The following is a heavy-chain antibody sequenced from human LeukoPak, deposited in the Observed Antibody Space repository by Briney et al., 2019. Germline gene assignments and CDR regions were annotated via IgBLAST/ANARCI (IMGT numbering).Heavy chain of an antibody. Sequence: AGGSLRLSCAASGFTFSSYGMHWVRQAPGKGLEWVAVISYDGSNKYYADSVKGRFTISRDNSKNTLYLQMNSLRAEDTAVYYCAREYYGSGSYYSYFDYWGQGTLVTVSS. V-gene: IGHV3-30*03. CDR3: AREYYGSGSYYSYFDY. CDR1: GFTFSSYG. J-gene: IGHJ4*02. D-gene: IGHD3-10*01. CDR2: ISYDGSNK.